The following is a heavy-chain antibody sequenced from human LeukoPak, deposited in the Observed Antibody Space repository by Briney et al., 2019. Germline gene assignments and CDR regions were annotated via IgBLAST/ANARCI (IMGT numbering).Heavy chain of an antibody. D-gene: IGHD2-2*01. CDR1: GGSISSNNF. CDR2: IYHTGST. CDR3: ARVAVYCSSTSCADAFDI. J-gene: IGHJ3*02. V-gene: IGHV4-4*02. Sequence: SETLSLTCAVSGGSISSNNFWSWLRQPPGKGLEWIGEIYHTGSTNYNPSLKSRVTISVDTSKNQFSLKLSSVTAADTAVYYCARVAVYCSSTSCADAFDIWGQGTMVTVSS.